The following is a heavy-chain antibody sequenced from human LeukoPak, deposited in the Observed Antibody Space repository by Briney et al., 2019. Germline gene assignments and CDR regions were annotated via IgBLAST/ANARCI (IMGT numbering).Heavy chain of an antibody. V-gene: IGHV1-18*01. D-gene: IGHD3-22*01. J-gene: IGHJ4*02. CDR1: GYTFTSYG. Sequence: ASVKVSCKASGYTFTSYGISWVRQAPGQGLEWMGWISAYNGNTKYAQKLQGRVTMTTDTSTSTAYMELRSLRSDDTAVYYCARDYYDSSGYYRGGDYFDYWGQGTLVTVSS. CDR2: ISAYNGNT. CDR3: ARDYYDSSGYYRGGDYFDY.